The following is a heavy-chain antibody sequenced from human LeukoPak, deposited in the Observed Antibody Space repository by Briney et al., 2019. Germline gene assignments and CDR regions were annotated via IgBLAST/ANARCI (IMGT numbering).Heavy chain of an antibody. CDR3: ARDNGDPPLDS. V-gene: IGHV4-61*02. J-gene: IGHJ4*02. D-gene: IGHD4-17*01. Sequence: SETLSLTCTVSGASISSGSYYWSWIRQPAGKGLEWIGRVYTSGSTNYNPSLKSRVNISLDTPKNQFSLKLISVTAADTAVYYCARDNGDPPLDSWGQGTLVTVSS. CDR1: GASISSGSYY. CDR2: VYTSGST.